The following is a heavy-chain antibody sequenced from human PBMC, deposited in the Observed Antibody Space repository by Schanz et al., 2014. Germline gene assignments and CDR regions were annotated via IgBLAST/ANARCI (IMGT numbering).Heavy chain of an antibody. CDR1: GYTFTDYG. CDR2: MNPDSGNT. CDR3: ARSGSSNWYFFDY. Sequence: QVQLVQSGAEVKKPGASVKVSCKASGYTFTDYGVIWVRQAPGQGLEWMGWMNPDSGNTGYAQKFQGRVTITRDTLASTAYMEVSSLRSEDTAVYYCARSGSSNWYFFDYWGQGTLXTVSS. V-gene: IGHV1-8*03. J-gene: IGHJ4*02. D-gene: IGHD6-13*01.